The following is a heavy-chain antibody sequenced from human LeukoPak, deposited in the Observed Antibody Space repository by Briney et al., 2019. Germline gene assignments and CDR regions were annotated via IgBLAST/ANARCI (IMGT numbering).Heavy chain of an antibody. J-gene: IGHJ4*02. CDR3: AGYYYDSSGYWDY. CDR1: GFTYSSYA. V-gene: IGHV3-30*04. D-gene: IGHD3-22*01. CDR2: ISYDGSNK. Sequence: PGGSLRLSCAAYGFTYSSYAMDWVRQAPGKGLEWVAVISYDGSNKYYADSVKGRFTISRDNSKNTLYLQMNSLRAEDTAVYYCAGYYYDSSGYWDYWGQGTLVTVSS.